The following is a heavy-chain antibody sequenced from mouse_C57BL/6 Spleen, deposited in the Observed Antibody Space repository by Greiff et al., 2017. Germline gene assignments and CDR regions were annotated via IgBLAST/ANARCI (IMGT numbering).Heavy chain of an antibody. CDR2: IYPGDGDT. J-gene: IGHJ2*01. CDR1: GYAFSSSW. CDR3: ARGGEVTTGYYFDY. Sequence: VQLQQSGPELVKPGASVKISCKASGYAFSSSWMNWVKQRPGKGLEWIGRIYPGDGDTNYNGKFKGKATLTADKSSSTAYMQLSSLTSEDSAVYVCARGGEVTTGYYFDYWGQGTTLTVSS. D-gene: IGHD2-2*01. V-gene: IGHV1-82*01.